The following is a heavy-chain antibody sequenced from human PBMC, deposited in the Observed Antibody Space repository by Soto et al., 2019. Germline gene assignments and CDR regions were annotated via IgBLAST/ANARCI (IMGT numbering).Heavy chain of an antibody. D-gene: IGHD6-19*01. V-gene: IGHV1-69*13. CDR3: ARAVAVPADFDY. CDR1: GGTFSSYA. Sequence: SVKVSCKASGGTFSSYAISWVRQAPGHGLEWIGRIIPIFGIASYAQKFQGRVTITADESTSTAYMELSSLRSEDTAVYYCARAVAVPADFDYWGQGTLVTVSS. J-gene: IGHJ4*02. CDR2: IIPIFGIA.